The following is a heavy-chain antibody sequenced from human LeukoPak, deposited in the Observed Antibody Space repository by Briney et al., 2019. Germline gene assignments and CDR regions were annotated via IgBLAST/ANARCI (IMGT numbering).Heavy chain of an antibody. CDR1: GGSISSYH. D-gene: IGHD3-9*01. Sequence: PSETLSLTCTVSGGSISSYHWSWIRQPPGKGLQWIGFIYSSGSTNYNPSLKSRVTISVDTSKNQFSLKLSSVTAADTAVYYCARHLRYYYFDYWGQGTLVTVSS. CDR2: IYSSGST. CDR3: ARHLRYYYFDY. V-gene: IGHV4-59*08. J-gene: IGHJ4*02.